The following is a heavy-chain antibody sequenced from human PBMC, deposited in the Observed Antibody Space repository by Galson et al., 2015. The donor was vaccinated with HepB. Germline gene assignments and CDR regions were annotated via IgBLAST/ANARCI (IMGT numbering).Heavy chain of an antibody. D-gene: IGHD6-13*01. CDR2: IIPIFGTA. V-gene: IGHV1-69*01. CDR1: GGTFSSYA. J-gene: IGHJ5*02. Sequence: SCKASGGTFSSYAISWVRQAPGQGLEWMGGIIPIFGTANYAQKFQGRVTITADESTSTAYMELSSLRSEDTAVYYCARDQIGIAAAGNWFDPWGQGTLVTVSS. CDR3: ARDQIGIAAAGNWFDP.